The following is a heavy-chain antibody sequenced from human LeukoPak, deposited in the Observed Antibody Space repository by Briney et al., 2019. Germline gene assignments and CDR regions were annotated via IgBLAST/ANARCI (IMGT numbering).Heavy chain of an antibody. CDR3: ARVRDYGGIGEDY. CDR2: ISAYNGNT. V-gene: IGHV1-18*01. CDR1: GYTFTNYG. J-gene: IGHJ4*02. D-gene: IGHD3-16*01. Sequence: VASVKVSCKASGYTFTNYGISWVRQAPGQGLGCMGWISAYNGNTNYAQRFQGRVTMTTDTSTSTAYMELRSLRSDDTAVYYCARVRDYGGIGEDYWGQGTLVTVSS.